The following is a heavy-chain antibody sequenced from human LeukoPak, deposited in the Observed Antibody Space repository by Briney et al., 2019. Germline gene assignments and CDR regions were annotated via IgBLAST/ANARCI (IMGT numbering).Heavy chain of an antibody. V-gene: IGHV4-4*07. CDR1: GGSISSYY. D-gene: IGHD5-12*01. Sequence: SETLSLTCSVSGGSISSYYWSWIRQPAGKGLEWIGRIYASGSTRYNPSLKSRVTMPVDTSKNQFSLKLTSVTAADTAVYFCARGLAAAYDYNWFDPWGQGTLVTVSA. J-gene: IGHJ5*02. CDR2: IYASGST. CDR3: ARGLAAAYDYNWFDP.